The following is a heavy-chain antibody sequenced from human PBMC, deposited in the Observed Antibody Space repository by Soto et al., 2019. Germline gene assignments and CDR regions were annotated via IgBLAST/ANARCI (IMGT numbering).Heavy chain of an antibody. CDR2: ISAYNGNT. D-gene: IGHD2-15*01. CDR1: GYTFTSYG. V-gene: IGHV1-18*01. Sequence: ASVKVSFKASGYTFTSYGISWVRQAPGQGLEWMGWISAYNGNTNYAQKLQGRVTMTTDTSTSTAYMELRSLRSDDTAVYYCARDRSCSGGSCYSYSWDYFDYWGQGTLVTVSS. CDR3: ARDRSCSGGSCYSYSWDYFDY. J-gene: IGHJ4*02.